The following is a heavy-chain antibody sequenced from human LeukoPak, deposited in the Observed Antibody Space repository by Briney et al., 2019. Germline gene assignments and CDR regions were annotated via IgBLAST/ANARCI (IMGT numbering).Heavy chain of an antibody. Sequence: PSQTLSLTCTVSGGSISSGDYYWSWLRQPPGTGLEWIGYIYYSGSTYYNPSLKSRVTISVDTSKNQFSLKLSSVTAADTAVYYCAREVVVVVPAATPGWFDPWGQGTLVTVSS. CDR2: IYYSGST. CDR3: AREVVVVVPAATPGWFDP. CDR1: GGSISSGDYY. V-gene: IGHV4-30-4*01. J-gene: IGHJ5*02. D-gene: IGHD2-2*01.